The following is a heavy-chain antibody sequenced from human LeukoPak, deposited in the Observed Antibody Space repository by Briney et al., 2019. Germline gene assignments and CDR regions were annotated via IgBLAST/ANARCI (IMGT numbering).Heavy chain of an antibody. V-gene: IGHV3-48*02. Sequence: GGPLRLSCAASGFTFSSYSMNWVRQAPGKGLEWVSYISSSNSSTYYADSVKGRFTISRDNAKNSLYLQMNSLRDEDTAVYYCAKEAGCGLDYWGQGTLVTVSS. J-gene: IGHJ4*02. CDR1: GFTFSSYS. CDR3: AKEAGCGLDY. D-gene: IGHD2-21*01. CDR2: ISSSNSST.